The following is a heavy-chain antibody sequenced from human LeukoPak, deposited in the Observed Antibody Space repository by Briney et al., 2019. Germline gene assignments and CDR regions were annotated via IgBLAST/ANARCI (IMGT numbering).Heavy chain of an antibody. V-gene: IGHV3-15*01. D-gene: IGHD3-3*01. CDR3: STGGGVLRFL. Sequence: GGSLRLSCAASGINFSNAWLTWVRQAPGKGLEWVGRIKSKKDGEITDYAAPVEGRFTISRDDSKDTLYLQMNSLKTEDTAVYYCSTGGGVLRFLGGQGTLVTVSS. CDR1: GINFSNAW. J-gene: IGHJ4*02. CDR2: IKSKKDGEIT.